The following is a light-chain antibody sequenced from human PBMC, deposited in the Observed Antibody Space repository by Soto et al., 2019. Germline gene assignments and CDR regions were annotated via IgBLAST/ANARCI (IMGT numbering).Light chain of an antibody. CDR2: AAS. J-gene: IGKJ4*01. Sequence: DIQMTQSPSSLSASVGDRVTITCRASQSISTYLNWYQQKPGKAPNLLIYAASTLQSWVSSRFSGSGSGADFTLSISSLQPEDFATYYCQQAYIVPLTFGGGTKVEIK. CDR3: QQAYIVPLT. V-gene: IGKV1-39*01. CDR1: QSISTY.